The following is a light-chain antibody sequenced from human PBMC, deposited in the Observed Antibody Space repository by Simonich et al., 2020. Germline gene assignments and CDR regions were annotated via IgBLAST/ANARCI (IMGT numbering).Light chain of an antibody. Sequence: DIVMTQSPDSLAVSLGERATIHCKSSQSVLYSPNNKNYLAWYQQKQGQPPKLLIYWASTRESGVPDRFSGSGSGTDFTLTISSLQAEDVAVYYCQQYYSTPFTFGPGTKVDIK. CDR1: QSVLYSPNNKNY. V-gene: IGKV4-1*01. CDR3: QQYYSTPFT. J-gene: IGKJ3*01. CDR2: WAS.